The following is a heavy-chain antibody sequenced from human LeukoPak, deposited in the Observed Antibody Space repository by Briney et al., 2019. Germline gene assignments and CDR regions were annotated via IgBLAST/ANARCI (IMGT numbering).Heavy chain of an antibody. Sequence: SSVKLSCKASGGTFSSYAISWVRQAPGLGLEWMGRIIPIFGTANYAQKFQGRVTITTDESTSTAYIELSSLRSENTAVYYCAIGWDWFGLWGQGTLVTVSS. D-gene: IGHD1-26*01. CDR2: IIPIFGTA. J-gene: IGHJ5*02. CDR3: AIGWDWFGL. CDR1: GGTFSSYA. V-gene: IGHV1-69*05.